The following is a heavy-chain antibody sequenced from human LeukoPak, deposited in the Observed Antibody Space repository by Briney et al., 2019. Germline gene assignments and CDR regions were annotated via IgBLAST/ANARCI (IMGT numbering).Heavy chain of an antibody. J-gene: IGHJ3*02. V-gene: IGHV3-74*01. D-gene: IGHD4-17*01. Sequence: GGSLRLSCAASGFTFSSYWMHWVRQAPGKGLVWVSRINSDGSSTSYADSVKGRFTISRDNAKNTLYLQMNSLRAEDTAVYYCAKVLTVYAFDIWGQGTMVTVSS. CDR2: INSDGSST. CDR3: AKVLTVYAFDI. CDR1: GFTFSSYW.